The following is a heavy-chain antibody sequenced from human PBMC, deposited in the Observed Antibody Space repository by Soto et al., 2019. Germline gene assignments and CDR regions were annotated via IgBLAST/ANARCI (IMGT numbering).Heavy chain of an antibody. Sequence: QVQLQESGPGLVKPSETLSLSCTVSGASINTYYWGWIRQPPGKGLECVGYFDYSGSTIYNPSLRGRVATSVDTSKNQFSLKLNSVIAADTAVYYCARGNGDLQFDAWGQGTLVVVSS. V-gene: IGHV4-59*13. CDR3: ARGNGDLQFDA. J-gene: IGHJ4*02. CDR2: FDYSGST. D-gene: IGHD7-27*01. CDR1: GASINTYY.